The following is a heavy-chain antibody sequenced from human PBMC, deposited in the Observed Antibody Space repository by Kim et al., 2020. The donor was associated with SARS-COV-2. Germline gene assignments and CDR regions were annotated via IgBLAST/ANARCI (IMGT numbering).Heavy chain of an antibody. CDR2: IRSKANSYAT. CDR3: TRGPGTTLAFWDAFD. CDR1: GFIFSGSA. J-gene: IGHJ3*02. Sequence: GGSLRLSCAASGFIFSGSAMHWVRQASGKGLEWVGRIRSKANSYATAYAASVKGRFTISRDDSKTTTYLQMNSLKTEDTAVDYCTRGPGTTLAFWDAFD. V-gene: IGHV3-73*01. D-gene: IGHD1-7*01.